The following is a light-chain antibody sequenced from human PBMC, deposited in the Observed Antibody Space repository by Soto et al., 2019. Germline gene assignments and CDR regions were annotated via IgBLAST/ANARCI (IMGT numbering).Light chain of an antibody. Sequence: EIVMTQSPATLSVSPGERATLSCRASQSVNSNLAWYQQKHGQAPRLLIYGASTRATGVPARFSGSGSGTEFSLTIDSLQSEDFAVYYCQQYNNWPPVTFGQGTRLEIK. CDR1: QSVNSN. V-gene: IGKV3-15*01. J-gene: IGKJ5*01. CDR3: QQYNNWPPVT. CDR2: GAS.